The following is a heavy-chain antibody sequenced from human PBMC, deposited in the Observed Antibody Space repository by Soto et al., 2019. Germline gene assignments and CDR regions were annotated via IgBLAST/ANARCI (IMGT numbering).Heavy chain of an antibody. D-gene: IGHD6-19*01. Sequence: QVQLVESGGGVVQPGRSLRLSCAASGFTFSSYAMHWVRQAPGKGLEWVATISYDGSIEYYADSVKGRFTVSRDNSENTLHLKMESLRPEDTALFYCARLDKFSSGWSWGQGTLVTVSS. J-gene: IGHJ4*02. CDR1: GFTFSSYA. V-gene: IGHV3-30-3*01. CDR2: ISYDGSIE. CDR3: ARLDKFSSGWS.